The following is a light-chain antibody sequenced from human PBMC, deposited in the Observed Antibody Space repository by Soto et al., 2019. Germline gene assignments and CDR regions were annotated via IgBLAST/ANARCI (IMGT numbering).Light chain of an antibody. J-gene: IGKJ5*01. V-gene: IGKV1-39*01. Sequence: IQLTQSPSSLSASVGDRVTITCRASQRINIYLNWYRQKPGKAPELLIYSASNLQSGVPSRFSGSGSGTDFTLTISSLQPEDFATYYCQQSFSTPTFGQGTRLEIK. CDR3: QQSFSTPT. CDR2: SAS. CDR1: QRINIY.